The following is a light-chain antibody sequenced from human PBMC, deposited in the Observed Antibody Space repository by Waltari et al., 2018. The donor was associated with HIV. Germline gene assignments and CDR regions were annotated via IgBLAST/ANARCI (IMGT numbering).Light chain of an antibody. J-gene: IGLJ2*01. CDR3: QSYDDNNHII. Sequence: NFMLTQPHSVSESPGKTVTLSCTRSYGRIASNYVQWYQQRPGSSPTTVIYEDRQRPSGVPERFSGSTDTSSNSASLTISGLRPEDEADYFCQSYDDNNHIIFGGGTKLTVL. CDR1: YGRIASNY. V-gene: IGLV6-57*01. CDR2: EDR.